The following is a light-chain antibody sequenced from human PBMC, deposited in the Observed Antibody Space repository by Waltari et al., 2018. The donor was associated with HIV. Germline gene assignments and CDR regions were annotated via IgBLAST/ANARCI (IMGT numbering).Light chain of an antibody. J-gene: IGLJ1*01. Sequence: QSALTQPASVSGSPGQSITISCTGTSSDVGSYNLVPWYQQHPGKAPKLMLYEVSKRPSGVSNRFSGSKSGNTASLTISGLQAEDEADYYCCSYAGSSIFYVFGTGTKVTVL. CDR1: SSDVGSYNL. V-gene: IGLV2-23*02. CDR2: EVS. CDR3: CSYAGSSIFYV.